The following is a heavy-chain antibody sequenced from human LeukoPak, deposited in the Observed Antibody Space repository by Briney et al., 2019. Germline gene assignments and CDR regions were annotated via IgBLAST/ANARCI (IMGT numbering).Heavy chain of an antibody. CDR1: RFTFSNYG. CDR3: AKDYASYGMGV. Sequence: GRSLRLSCAASRFTFSNYGIHWVCQAPGKGLEWVAVISSDGSNKYYADSVKGRFTISRDNSKNTAFLQMNRLGPEDTAVYYCAKDYASYGMGVWGKGTTVTVSS. J-gene: IGHJ6*04. V-gene: IGHV3-30*18. D-gene: IGHD3-16*01. CDR2: ISSDGSNK.